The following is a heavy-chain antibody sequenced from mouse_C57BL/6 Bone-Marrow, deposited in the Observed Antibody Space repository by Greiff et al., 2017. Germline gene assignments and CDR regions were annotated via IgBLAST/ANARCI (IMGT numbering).Heavy chain of an antibody. CDR3: ANVIYYPYAMDY. D-gene: IGHD2-1*01. CDR1: GYTFTDYY. V-gene: IGHV1-19*01. CDR2: INPYNGGT. Sequence: VQLQQSGPVLVQPGASVKMSCKASGYTFTDYYMNWVKQSHGKSLEWIGVINPYNGGTSYNQKFKGKATLTVDKSSSTAYMELNSLTSVDSAVXYCANVIYYPYAMDYWGQGTSVTVSS. J-gene: IGHJ4*01.